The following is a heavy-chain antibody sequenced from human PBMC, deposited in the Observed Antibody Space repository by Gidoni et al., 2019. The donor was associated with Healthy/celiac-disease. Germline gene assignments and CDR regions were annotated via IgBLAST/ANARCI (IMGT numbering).Heavy chain of an antibody. D-gene: IGHD3-22*01. CDR2: ISGSGGST. J-gene: IGHJ4*02. Sequence: EVQLLESGGGLVQPGGSLRLSSAASGFTFSSYAMSWVRQAPGKGLEWVSAISGSGGSTYYADSVKGRFTISRDNSKNTLYLQMNSLRAEDTAVYYCAKDITMIGGGLDYWGQGTLVTVSS. CDR3: AKDITMIGGGLDY. V-gene: IGHV3-23*01. CDR1: GFTFSSYA.